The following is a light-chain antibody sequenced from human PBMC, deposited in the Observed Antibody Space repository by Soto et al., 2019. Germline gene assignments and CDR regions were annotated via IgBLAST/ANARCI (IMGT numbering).Light chain of an antibody. J-gene: IGLJ3*02. V-gene: IGLV2-11*01. CDR2: EIN. Sequence: QSVLTQPRSVSGSPGQSVTISCTGTSSDVGGYNYVSWYQHHPGKAPKLMIYEINKRPSGVPNRFSGSKSGNAASLTVSGLQAEDEADYYCNSYAGNNTWVFGEGTKLTVL. CDR3: NSYAGNNTWV. CDR1: SSDVGGYNY.